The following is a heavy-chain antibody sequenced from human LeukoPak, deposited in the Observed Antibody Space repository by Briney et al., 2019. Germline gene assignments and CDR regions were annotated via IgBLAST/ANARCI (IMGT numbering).Heavy chain of an antibody. CDR3: ARDEDGYNYGFDP. V-gene: IGHV6-1*01. CDR1: GDSVSSNSAA. D-gene: IGHD5-24*01. J-gene: IGHJ5*02. Sequence: ASQTLSLTCAISGDSVSSNSAAWIWIRQSPSRGLEWLGSTYYRSKWYNDYAVSVKSRIIINPDTSKNQFSLQLNSVTPEDTAVYYYARDEDGYNYGFDPWGQGTLVTVSS. CDR2: TYYRSKWYN.